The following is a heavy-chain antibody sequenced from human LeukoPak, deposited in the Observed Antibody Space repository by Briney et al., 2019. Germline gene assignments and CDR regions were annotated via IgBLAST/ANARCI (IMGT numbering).Heavy chain of an antibody. CDR3: AKAGQRSYAEAFDS. CDR2: IWHDGLNK. V-gene: IGHV3-33*06. J-gene: IGHJ4*02. CDR1: GSSPNNYA. D-gene: IGHD3-16*01. Sequence: RKSLRPSSAASGSSPNNYAMHWVRQAPGKGLEWVAVIWHDGLNKFYADFLKGRFTISRDFSKDTVYLQMSGLTVEDTAVYYCAKAGQRSYAEAFDSWGQGTLVPVSS.